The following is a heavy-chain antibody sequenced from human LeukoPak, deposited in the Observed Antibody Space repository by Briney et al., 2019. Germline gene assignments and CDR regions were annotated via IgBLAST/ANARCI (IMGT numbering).Heavy chain of an antibody. Sequence: SETLSLTCTVSGGSFSSYYWSWIRQPPGKGLEWIGYIYYSGSTNYNPSLKSRVTISVDTSKNQFSLKLSSVTAADTAVYYCARVGGSYEGDHFDYWGQGTLVTVSS. V-gene: IGHV4-59*01. CDR1: GGSFSSYY. CDR2: IYYSGST. D-gene: IGHD1-26*01. J-gene: IGHJ4*02. CDR3: ARVGGSYEGDHFDY.